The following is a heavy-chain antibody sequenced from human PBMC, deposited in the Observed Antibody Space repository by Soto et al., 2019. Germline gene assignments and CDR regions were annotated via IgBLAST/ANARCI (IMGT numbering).Heavy chain of an antibody. J-gene: IGHJ5*02. Sequence: ASVKVSCKASGYTFTTYGINWVRQAPGQGLEWMAWISAYTGDTKYAQKFQGRVTMTTDTSTTTAYMELRSLRSDDTAVYYCARGDCSGTTCYTQGGWFDPWGQGTLVTVSP. V-gene: IGHV1-18*01. D-gene: IGHD2-2*02. CDR3: ARGDCSGTTCYTQGGWFDP. CDR2: ISAYTGDT. CDR1: GYTFTTYG.